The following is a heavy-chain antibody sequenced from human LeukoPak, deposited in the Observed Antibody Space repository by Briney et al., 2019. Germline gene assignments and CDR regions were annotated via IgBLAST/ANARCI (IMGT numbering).Heavy chain of an antibody. CDR2: IYYSGST. D-gene: IGHD3-9*01. J-gene: IGHJ4*02. Sequence: SETLSLTCTVSGGSISSSSYYWGWIRQPPGKGLEWIGYIYYSGSTNYNPSLKSRVTISVDTSKNQFSLKLSSVTAADTAVYYCARGGLRYFDWTDFGYYFDYWGQGTLVTVSS. V-gene: IGHV4-61*05. CDR1: GGSISSSSYY. CDR3: ARGGLRYFDWTDFGYYFDY.